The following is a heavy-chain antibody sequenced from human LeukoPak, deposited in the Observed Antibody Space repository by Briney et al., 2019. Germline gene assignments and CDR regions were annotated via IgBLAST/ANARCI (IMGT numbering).Heavy chain of an antibody. J-gene: IGHJ5*02. CDR3: ARGAYVLLWFGDTHSFDP. Sequence: SETLSLTCAVYGGSFSGYYWSWIRQPPGKGLEWIGEINHSGSTNYNPSLKSRATIPVDTSKNQFSLKLSSVTAADTAVYYCARGAYVLLWFGDTHSFDPWGQGTLVTVSS. D-gene: IGHD3-10*01. CDR2: INHSGST. V-gene: IGHV4-34*01. CDR1: GGSFSGYY.